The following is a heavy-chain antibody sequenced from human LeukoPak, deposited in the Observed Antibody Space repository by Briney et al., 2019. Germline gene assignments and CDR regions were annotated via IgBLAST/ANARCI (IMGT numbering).Heavy chain of an antibody. CDR2: IHTSGST. J-gene: IGHJ5*02. D-gene: IGHD2-15*01. CDR3: ARSTLGYCSGGSCSWFDP. CDR1: GVSITSYY. Sequence: SETLSLTCTVSGVSITSYYWSWIRQPAGKGLEWIGRIHTSGSTNYNSSLKSRVTISGDTSKNQFSLKLSSVTAADTAVYYCARSTLGYCSGGSCSWFDPWGQGTLVTVSS. V-gene: IGHV4-4*07.